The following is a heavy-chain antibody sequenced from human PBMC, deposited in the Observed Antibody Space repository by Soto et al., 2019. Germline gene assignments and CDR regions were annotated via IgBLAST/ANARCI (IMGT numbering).Heavy chain of an antibody. Sequence: QVQLQQWGAGLLKTSETLSLTCAVYGGSFSGYYWSWIRQPPGKGLEWIGEINHSGSTNYNPSLKSRVTRSVDTSKNQFSLKLSSVTAADTAVYYCARVDSSSWYSSDYYYYMDVWGKGTTVTVSS. CDR1: GGSFSGYY. CDR3: ARVDSSSWYSSDYYYYMDV. V-gene: IGHV4-34*01. D-gene: IGHD6-13*01. CDR2: INHSGST. J-gene: IGHJ6*03.